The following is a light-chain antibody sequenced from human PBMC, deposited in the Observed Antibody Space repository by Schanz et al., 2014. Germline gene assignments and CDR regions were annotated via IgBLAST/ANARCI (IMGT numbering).Light chain of an antibody. CDR1: SSDVGGYNY. J-gene: IGLJ2*01. CDR2: EVS. CDR3: SSYAAKDNVV. V-gene: IGLV2-8*01. Sequence: QSALTQPPSASGSPGQSVTISCTGTSSDVGGYNYVSWYQQHPGKAPKLMIYEVSKRPSGVPDRFSGSKSGNTASLTVSGLQAEDEADYYCSSYAAKDNVVFGGGTKLTVL.